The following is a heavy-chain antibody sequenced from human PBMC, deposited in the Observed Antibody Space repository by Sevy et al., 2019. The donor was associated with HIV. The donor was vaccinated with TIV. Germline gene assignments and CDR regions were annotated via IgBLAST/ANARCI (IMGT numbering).Heavy chain of an antibody. Sequence: GGFLRLSCVASGLTFSDHYMEWVRQAPGKGLEWVGRTRNKADGYTTEYAASVKGRFTISRDDSKNSLYVQMNSLKTEDTAVYYCATHAGIAAAGRVFDYWGQGSLVTVSS. CDR3: ATHAGIAAAGRVFDY. D-gene: IGHD6-13*01. V-gene: IGHV3-72*01. CDR1: GLTFSDHY. J-gene: IGHJ4*02. CDR2: TRNKADGYTT.